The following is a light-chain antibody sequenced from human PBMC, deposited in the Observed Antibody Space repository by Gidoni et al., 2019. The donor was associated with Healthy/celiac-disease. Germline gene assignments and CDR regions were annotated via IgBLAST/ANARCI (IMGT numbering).Light chain of an antibody. CDR1: QSVLYSSNNKNY. Sequence: DIVMTQSPDYLAVSLGERATINCKSSQSVLYSSNNKNYLAWYQQKPGQPPKLLIYWASTRESGVPDRFSGSGSGTDFTLTISSLQAEDVAVYYCQQYYSTPSYTFGQGTKLEIK. CDR3: QQYYSTPSYT. J-gene: IGKJ2*01. CDR2: WAS. V-gene: IGKV4-1*01.